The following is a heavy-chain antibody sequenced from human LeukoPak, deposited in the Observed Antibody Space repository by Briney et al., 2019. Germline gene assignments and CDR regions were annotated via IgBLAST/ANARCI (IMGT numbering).Heavy chain of an antibody. CDR3: ARAAYSSTWYSRYFDL. D-gene: IGHD6-13*01. CDR2: INSGGDT. V-gene: IGHV3-11*06. J-gene: IGHJ2*01. CDR1: GFTFSDYY. Sequence: GGSLRLSCAASGFTFSDYYMSWIGQAPGKGLQWVSNINSGGDTNYADSVKGRFTISRENAKNSLYLQMNSLRAGDTAVYYCARAAYSSTWYSRYFDLWGRGTLVTVSS.